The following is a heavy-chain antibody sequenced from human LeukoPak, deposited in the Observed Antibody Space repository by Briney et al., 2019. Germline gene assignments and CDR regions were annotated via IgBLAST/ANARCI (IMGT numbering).Heavy chain of an antibody. D-gene: IGHD4-17*01. CDR2: IYHSGST. V-gene: IGHV4-30-2*01. Sequence: PSETLSLTCTVSGGSISSGGYYWSWIRQPPGKGLEWIGYIYHSGSTYYNPSLKSRVTISVDTSKNQFSLKLSSVTAADTAVYYCARGRGYDYGDYKRLAWYYGMDVWGQGTTVTVSS. CDR1: GGSISSGGYY. CDR3: ARGRGYDYGDYKRLAWYYGMDV. J-gene: IGHJ6*02.